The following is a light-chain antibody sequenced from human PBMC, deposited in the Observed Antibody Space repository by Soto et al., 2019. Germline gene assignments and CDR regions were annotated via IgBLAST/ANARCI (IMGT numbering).Light chain of an antibody. J-gene: IGLJ3*02. Sequence: QSALTQPASVSGSPGQSITISCTGTSSDVGGYKYVSWYQQHPGKAPKLMIYDVSNRPSGVSNRFSGSKSGNTASLTISGLQAEDEADYWCSSYRDSSSLWVFGGGTKVTVL. V-gene: IGLV2-14*01. CDR3: SSYRDSSSLWV. CDR1: SSDVGGYKY. CDR2: DVS.